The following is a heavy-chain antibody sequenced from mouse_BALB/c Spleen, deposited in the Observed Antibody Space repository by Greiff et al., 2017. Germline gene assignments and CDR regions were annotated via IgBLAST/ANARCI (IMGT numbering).Heavy chain of an antibody. D-gene: IGHD1-2*01. CDR2: ILPGSGST. V-gene: IGHV1-9*01. Sequence: QVQLQQSGAELMKPGASVKISCKATGYTFSSYWIEWVKQRPGHGLEWIGEILPGSGSTNYNEKFKGKATFTADTSSNTAYMQLSSLTSEDSAVYYCARKNYGYTWFAYWGQGTLVTVSA. CDR1: GYTFSSYW. CDR3: ARKNYGYTWFAY. J-gene: IGHJ3*01.